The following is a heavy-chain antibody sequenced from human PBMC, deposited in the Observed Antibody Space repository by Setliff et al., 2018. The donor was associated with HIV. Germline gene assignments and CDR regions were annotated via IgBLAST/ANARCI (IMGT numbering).Heavy chain of an antibody. V-gene: IGHV4-38-2*01. J-gene: IGHJ4*02. CDR2: IYHSGST. Sequence: SETLSLTCAVSGYSISSGYYWGWIRQPPGKGLEWIGSIYHSGSTYYNPSLKSRVTISVDTSKNQFSLKLSSVTAADTAVYYCARGVRIRVVTATYFDYWGQGTLVTVS. CDR1: GYSISSGYY. D-gene: IGHD3-10*01. CDR3: ARGVRIRVVTATYFDY.